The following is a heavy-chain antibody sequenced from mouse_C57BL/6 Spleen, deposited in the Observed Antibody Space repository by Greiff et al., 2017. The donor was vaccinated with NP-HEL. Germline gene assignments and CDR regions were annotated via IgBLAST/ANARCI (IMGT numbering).Heavy chain of an antibody. V-gene: IGHV5-15*04. CDR1: GFTFSDYG. CDR3: ARRSTTVVATDWYFDV. Sequence: DVKLVEPGGGLVQPGGSLKLSCAASGFTFSDYGMAWVRQAPRKGPEWVAFISNLAYSIYYADTVTGRFTLSRENAKNTLYLEMSSLRSEDTAMYYCARRSTTVVATDWYFDVWGTGTTVTVSS. D-gene: IGHD1-1*01. J-gene: IGHJ1*03. CDR2: ISNLAYSI.